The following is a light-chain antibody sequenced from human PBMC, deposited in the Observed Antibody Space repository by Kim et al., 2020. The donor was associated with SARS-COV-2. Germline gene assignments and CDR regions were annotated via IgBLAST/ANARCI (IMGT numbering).Light chain of an antibody. Sequence: GQQVHTASSGSTSKVRTYSAIWYQQLPGTAPKLLIYANNRRPSGVPDRLSGSKSGTSATLGITGLQTGDEADYYCATWDSSLSAGVFGGGTQLTVL. CDR2: ANN. CDR3: ATWDSSLSAGV. J-gene: IGLJ2*01. V-gene: IGLV1-51*01. CDR1: TSKVRTYS.